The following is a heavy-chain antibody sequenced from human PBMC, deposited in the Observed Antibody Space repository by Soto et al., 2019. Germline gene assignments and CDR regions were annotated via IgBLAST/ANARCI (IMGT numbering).Heavy chain of an antibody. CDR1: GYTFIKYG. CDR3: ARLRGVAVPAASPDGFDI. CDR2: ISPFSGHT. D-gene: IGHD2-2*01. V-gene: IGHV1-18*01. J-gene: IGHJ3*02. Sequence: QVQLVQSGPEMKKPGASVKVSCKASGYTFIKYGINWVRQAPGQGLEWMGRISPFSGHTDYARNFRDRAARTTDPSTSTVYMELRILRSGDTAMYYCARLRGVAVPAASPDGFDIWGQGTMVTVSS.